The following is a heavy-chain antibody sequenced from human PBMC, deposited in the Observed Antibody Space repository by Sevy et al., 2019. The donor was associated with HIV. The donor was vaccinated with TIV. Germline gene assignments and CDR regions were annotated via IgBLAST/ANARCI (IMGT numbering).Heavy chain of an antibody. CDR1: GGSFSDCS. Sequence: SETLSLTCAVYGGSFSDCSWSWIRQPPGKGLEWIGEINHSGSTNYNPALKSRVTISVDTSKNQFSLKLSSVTAADTAVYYCARWRGTRITMIVVVVTGYFDYWGQGTLVTVSS. J-gene: IGHJ4*02. V-gene: IGHV4-34*01. D-gene: IGHD3-22*01. CDR3: ARWRGTRITMIVVVVTGYFDY. CDR2: INHSGST.